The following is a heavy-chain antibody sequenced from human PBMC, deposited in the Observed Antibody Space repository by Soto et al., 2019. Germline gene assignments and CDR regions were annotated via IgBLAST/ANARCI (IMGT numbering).Heavy chain of an antibody. V-gene: IGHV3-23*01. D-gene: IGHD5-12*01. CDR3: AIIVATIDNFDY. J-gene: IGHJ4*02. CDR1: GFTFSNNA. CDR2: ISVSSDRT. Sequence: GGSLRLSCAASGFTFSNNAMSWFRQAPGKGLEWVSGISVSSDRTYYGDSVKGRFTISRDNAKNSLYLQMNSLRDEDTAVYYCAIIVATIDNFDYWGQGTLVTVSS.